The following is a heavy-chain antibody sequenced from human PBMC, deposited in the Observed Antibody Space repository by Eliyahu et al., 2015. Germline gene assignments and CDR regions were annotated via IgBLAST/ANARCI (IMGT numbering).Heavy chain of an antibody. D-gene: IGHD3-10*01. CDR3: AVGLGRGYFDY. J-gene: IGHJ4*02. Sequence: EVQLLESGGDLVQPGGSLRLSCAASGFSFTSYAMSWVRQAPGKGLEWVSTFTESSSTYYSDSVTGRFIISRDSSQNTLYLQMYSLRVDDTAVYYCAVGLGRGYFDYWGQGTLVPVS. CDR2: FTESSST. CDR1: GFSFTSYA. V-gene: IGHV3-23*01.